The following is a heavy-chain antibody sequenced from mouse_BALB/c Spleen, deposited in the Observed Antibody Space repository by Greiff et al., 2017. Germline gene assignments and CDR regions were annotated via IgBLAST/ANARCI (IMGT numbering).Heavy chain of an antibody. CDR2: INPSNGGT. V-gene: IGHV1S81*02. D-gene: IGHD1-1*01. CDR1: GYTFTSYY. Sequence: VQLQQSGAELVKPGASVKLSCKASGYTFTSYYMYWVKQRPGQGLEWIGEINPSNGGTNFNEKFKSKATLTVDKSSSTAYMQLSSLTSEDSAVYYCTRSYGSSYYAMDYWGQGTSVTVSS. CDR3: TRSYGSSYYAMDY. J-gene: IGHJ4*01.